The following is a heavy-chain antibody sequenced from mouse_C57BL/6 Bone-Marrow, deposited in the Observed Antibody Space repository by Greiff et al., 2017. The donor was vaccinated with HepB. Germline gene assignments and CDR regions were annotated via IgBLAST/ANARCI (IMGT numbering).Heavy chain of an antibody. CDR1: GYTFTDYY. Sequence: VQLQQSGPELVKPGASVKISCKASGYTFTDYYMNWVKQSHGKSLEWIGDINPNNGGTSYNQKFKGKATLTVDKSSSTAYMELRSLTSEDSAVYYCFIYYGYDGGDYWGQGTTLTVSS. V-gene: IGHV1-26*01. J-gene: IGHJ2*01. CDR3: FIYYGYDGGDY. CDR2: INPNNGGT. D-gene: IGHD2-2*01.